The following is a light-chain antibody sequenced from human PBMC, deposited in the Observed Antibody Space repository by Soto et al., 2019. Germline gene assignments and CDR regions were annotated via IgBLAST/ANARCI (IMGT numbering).Light chain of an antibody. CDR2: KAS. V-gene: IGKV1-5*03. J-gene: IGKJ1*01. Sequence: DIQMTQSPSTLSASVGDRVTITCLARQSISSWLACYQQKPGKAPKLLIYKASSLESGVPSRFSGSGSGTEFTLTISRLQPHDFATYYCQQYNSYSRTYGPGTQVEIK. CDR1: QSISSW. CDR3: QQYNSYSRT.